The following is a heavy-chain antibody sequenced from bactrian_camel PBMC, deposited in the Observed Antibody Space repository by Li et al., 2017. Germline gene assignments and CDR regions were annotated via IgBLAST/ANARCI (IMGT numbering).Heavy chain of an antibody. J-gene: IGHJ4*01. D-gene: IGHD6*01. CDR3: ATYIGLRSTVVAGREYNR. V-gene: IGHV3-2*01. Sequence: QVQLVESGGGLVQPGGSLRLSCAASGFVFRSQVMTWVRQAPGKGLEWVSSIYSDGSNTYYADSVKGRFTISRDNAKNTVYLQMNSLKSEDTALYYCATYIGLRSTVVAGREYNRWGQGTQVTVS. CDR2: IYSDGSNT. CDR1: GFVFRSQV.